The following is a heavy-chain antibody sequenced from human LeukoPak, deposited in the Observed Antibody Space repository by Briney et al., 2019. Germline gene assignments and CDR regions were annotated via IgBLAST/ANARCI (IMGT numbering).Heavy chain of an antibody. J-gene: IGHJ2*01. CDR3: ARDVDSESGLFGV. D-gene: IGHD3-16*01. CDR2: VHASGST. CDR1: RGSVTSYF. Sequence: SETLSPICNVSRGSVTSYFWNWIRQPAGKGLEWIGRVHASGSTNYSPSLKSRLTIFLDKSKNNFSLKLTSVTAADTAVYYCARDVDSESGLFGVWGRGIPVLVSS. V-gene: IGHV4-4*07.